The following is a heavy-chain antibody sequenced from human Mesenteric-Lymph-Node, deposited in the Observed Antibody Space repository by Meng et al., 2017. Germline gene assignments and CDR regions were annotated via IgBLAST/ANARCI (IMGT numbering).Heavy chain of an antibody. V-gene: IGHV1-18*01. D-gene: IGHD1-1*01. Sequence: VRLVRSGAEVKKPGALLKVSCKASGYTFTSYGFSWVRQAPGQGLEWMGWIGAYNGNTNYALKFQGRVTLTTDTSTSTAYMELRSLRSDDTAVYYCARATTPDYWGQGTLVTVSS. CDR3: ARATTPDY. CDR2: IGAYNGNT. CDR1: GYTFTSYG. J-gene: IGHJ4*02.